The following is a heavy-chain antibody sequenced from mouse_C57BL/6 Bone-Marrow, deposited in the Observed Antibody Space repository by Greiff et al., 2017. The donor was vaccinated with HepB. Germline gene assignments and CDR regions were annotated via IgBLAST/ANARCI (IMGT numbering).Heavy chain of an antibody. D-gene: IGHD1-1*01. CDR1: GFTFSSYG. J-gene: IGHJ1*03. V-gene: IGHV5-6*01. Sequence: EVQLVESGGDLVKPGGSLKLSCAASGFTFSSYGMSWVRQTPDKRLEWVATISSGGSYTYYPDSVKGRFTISRDNAKNTLYLQMSSLKSEDTAMYYCARPLYYGSSPYWYFDVWGTGTTVTVSS. CDR2: ISSGGSYT. CDR3: ARPLYYGSSPYWYFDV.